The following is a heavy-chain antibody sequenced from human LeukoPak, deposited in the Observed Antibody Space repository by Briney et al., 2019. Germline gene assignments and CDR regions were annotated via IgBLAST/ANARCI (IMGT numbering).Heavy chain of an antibody. CDR1: GGSISSYY. J-gene: IGHJ3*02. V-gene: IGHV4-4*07. CDR3: ARVSNCSSTSCYPAFDI. Sequence: PSETLSLTCTVSGGSISSYYWSWIRQPAGKGLEWIGRIYTSGSTNYNPSLKSGVTMSVDTSKNQFSLKLSSVTAADTAVYYCARVSNCSSTSCYPAFDIWGQGTMVTVSS. CDR2: IYTSGST. D-gene: IGHD2-2*01.